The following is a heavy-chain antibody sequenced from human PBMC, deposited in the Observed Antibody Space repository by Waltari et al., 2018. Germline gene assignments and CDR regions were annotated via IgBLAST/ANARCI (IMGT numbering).Heavy chain of an antibody. V-gene: IGHV1-2*02. CDR1: GYTFTGYY. CDR3: ARVLGITMVQGHYYYMDV. D-gene: IGHD3-10*01. CDR2: INPNSGGT. J-gene: IGHJ6*03. Sequence: QVQLVQSGAEVKKPGASVKVSCKASGYTFTGYYMHWVRQAPGQGLEWMGWINPNSGGTNYAQKFQGRVTMTRDTSISTAYMELSRLRSDDTAVYYCARVLGITMVQGHYYYMDVWGKGTTVTVSS.